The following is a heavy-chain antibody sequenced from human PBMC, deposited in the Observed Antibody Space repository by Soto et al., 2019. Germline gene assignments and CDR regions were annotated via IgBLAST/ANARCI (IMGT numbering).Heavy chain of an antibody. V-gene: IGHV1-18*01. Sequence: GAPVKVSCKTSGYTFTSYGISWVRQAPGQGLEWMGWITTDKGKTTYAQKFQGRVTMTTDTSTSTAYMELRSLRSDDTAVYYCARKMADSSGYYNWFDPWGQGTLVTVSS. J-gene: IGHJ5*02. CDR3: ARKMADSSGYYNWFDP. CDR2: ITTDKGKT. D-gene: IGHD3-22*01. CDR1: GYTFTSYG.